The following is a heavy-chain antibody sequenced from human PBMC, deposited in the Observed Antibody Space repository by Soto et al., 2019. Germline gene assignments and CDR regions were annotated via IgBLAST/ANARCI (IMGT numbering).Heavy chain of an antibody. CDR1: GGTLSSYT. CDR3: KMTTWSGYYMDV. V-gene: IGHV1-69*02. D-gene: IGHD4-17*01. Sequence: VKVSCKASGGTLSSYTISWVRQAPGQGLEWMGRIIPILGIANYAQKLQGRVTITADKSTSTAYMELSSLRSEDTAVYYCKMTTWSGYYMDVWGKGTTVTVSS. J-gene: IGHJ6*03. CDR2: IIPILGIA.